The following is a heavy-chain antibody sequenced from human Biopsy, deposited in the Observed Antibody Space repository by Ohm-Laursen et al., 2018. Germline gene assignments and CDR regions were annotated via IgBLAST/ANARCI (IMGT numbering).Heavy chain of an antibody. CDR3: ARGSGYFKLDV. CDR2: INQSGST. Sequence: SDTLSLTCAVNGESSSGYFWNWIRQPPGKGLEWIGEINQSGSTKYNPSLKRRATLSADSSNSRFSLRLTSVTAADTAIYYCARGSGYFKLDVWGQGTTVTVSS. V-gene: IGHV4-34*01. CDR1: GESSSGYF. D-gene: IGHD5-12*01. J-gene: IGHJ6*02.